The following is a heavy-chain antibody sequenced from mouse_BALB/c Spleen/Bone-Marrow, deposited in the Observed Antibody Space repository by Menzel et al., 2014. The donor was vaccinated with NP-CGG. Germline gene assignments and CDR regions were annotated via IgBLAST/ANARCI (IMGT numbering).Heavy chain of an antibody. Sequence: EVQLQQSGGGLVQPGGSLKPSCAASGFTFSSYGMSWVRQTPDKRLELVASINSNGGSTYYPDSVKGRFTISRDNAKNTLSLQMSSLKSEDTAMYYCARGNYGNYVDYFDYWGQGTTLTVSS. J-gene: IGHJ2*01. CDR1: GFTFSSYG. CDR3: ARGNYGNYVDYFDY. D-gene: IGHD2-1*01. CDR2: INSNGGST. V-gene: IGHV5-6-3*01.